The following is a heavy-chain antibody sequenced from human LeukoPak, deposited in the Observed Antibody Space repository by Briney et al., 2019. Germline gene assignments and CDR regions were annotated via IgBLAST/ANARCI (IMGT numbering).Heavy chain of an antibody. D-gene: IGHD3-22*01. J-gene: IGHJ4*02. CDR2: ITNSGNSK. Sequence: GGSESLLCAPSGFTFNDFWMSWVRQAAGEGREWVSHITNSGNSKSYADSVRGRYPISRDNTKNSLYLQMNGLRAEDTAVYYCARTRSSGDLTFDYWGQGILVTVSS. CDR3: ARTRSSGDLTFDY. V-gene: IGHV3-11*06. CDR1: GFTFNDFW.